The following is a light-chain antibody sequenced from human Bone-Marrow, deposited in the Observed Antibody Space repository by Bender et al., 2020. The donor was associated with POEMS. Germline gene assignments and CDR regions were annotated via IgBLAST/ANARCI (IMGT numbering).Light chain of an antibody. J-gene: IGLJ3*02. CDR3: CSYAGNWV. CDR1: SSDVGGYKS. Sequence: QSALTQPPSASGSPGQSVTISCTETSSDVGGYKSVSWYQQHPGKAPKVTIYEVIRRPSGVPNRFSGSKSGDTASLTISGLQAEDEADYYCCSYAGNWVFGGGTKLTVL. CDR2: EVI. V-gene: IGLV2-8*01.